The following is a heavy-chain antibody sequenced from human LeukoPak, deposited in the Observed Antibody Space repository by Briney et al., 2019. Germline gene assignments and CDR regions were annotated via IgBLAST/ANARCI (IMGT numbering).Heavy chain of an antibody. CDR1: GFTFSNRA. D-gene: IGHD2-8*01. CDR2: VSDSGSNT. CDR3: ARDVWGHIDY. V-gene: IGHV3-48*01. J-gene: IGHJ4*02. Sequence: GGSLRLSCAASGFTFSNRAMTWVRQAAGKGLEWVSSVSDSGSNTYYADSVKGRFTISRDNAKNSLYLQMNSLRAEDTAVYYCARDVWGHIDYWGQGTLATVSS.